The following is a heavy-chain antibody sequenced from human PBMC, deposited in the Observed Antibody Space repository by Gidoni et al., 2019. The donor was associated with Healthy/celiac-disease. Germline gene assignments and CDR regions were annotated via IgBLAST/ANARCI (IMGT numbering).Heavy chain of an antibody. D-gene: IGHD5-18*01. CDR1: GYSISSGYY. Sequence: QVQLQESGPGLVKPSETLSLTCPVSGYSISSGYYWGWIRQPPGKGLEWIGSIYHSGSTSYNPSLKSRVTISVDTSKNQFSLKLSSVTAADTAVYYCARSIGYSYGNGDYWGQGTLVTVSS. CDR2: IYHSGST. CDR3: ARSIGYSYGNGDY. V-gene: IGHV4-38-2*01. J-gene: IGHJ4*02.